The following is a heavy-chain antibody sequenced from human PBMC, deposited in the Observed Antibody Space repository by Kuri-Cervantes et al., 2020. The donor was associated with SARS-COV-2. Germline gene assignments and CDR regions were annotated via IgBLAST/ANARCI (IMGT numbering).Heavy chain of an antibody. Sequence: SETLSLTCTVSGGSISSSSYYWGWIRQPPGKGLEWIGSIYYSGSTNYNPSLKSRVTISVGTSKNQFSLKLSSVTAADTAVYYCARGADYYDSSGYYPIDYWGQGTLVTVSS. V-gene: IGHV4-39*07. CDR3: ARGADYYDSSGYYPIDY. J-gene: IGHJ4*02. CDR1: GGSISSSSYY. D-gene: IGHD3-22*01. CDR2: IYYSGST.